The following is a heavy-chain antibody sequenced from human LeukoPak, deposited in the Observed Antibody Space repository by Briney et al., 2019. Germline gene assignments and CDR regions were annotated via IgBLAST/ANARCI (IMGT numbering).Heavy chain of an antibody. CDR1: GFTFSNYG. D-gene: IGHD7-27*01. J-gene: IGHJ3*02. Sequence: PGGTLRLSCAASGFTFSNYGMSWVRQAPGKGLEWVSATSGSGGSTYYADSVKGRFTISRDNSKNTLYLQMSSLRAEDTAVYFCAKVNWDDAFDIWGQGAMVTVSS. CDR2: TSGSGGST. V-gene: IGHV3-23*01. CDR3: AKVNWDDAFDI.